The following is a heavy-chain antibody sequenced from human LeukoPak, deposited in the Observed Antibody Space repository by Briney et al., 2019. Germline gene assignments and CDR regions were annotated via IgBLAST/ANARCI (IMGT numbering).Heavy chain of an antibody. D-gene: IGHD5-18*01. V-gene: IGHV1-69*13. Sequence: ASVKVYCKASGGTFSSYAISWVRQAPGQGLEWMGGIIPIFGTANYAQKFQGRVTITADESTSTAYMELSSLRSEDTAVYYCARGSWRGMVTYLDYWGQGTLVTVSS. J-gene: IGHJ4*02. CDR2: IIPIFGTA. CDR1: GGTFSSYA. CDR3: ARGSWRGMVTYLDY.